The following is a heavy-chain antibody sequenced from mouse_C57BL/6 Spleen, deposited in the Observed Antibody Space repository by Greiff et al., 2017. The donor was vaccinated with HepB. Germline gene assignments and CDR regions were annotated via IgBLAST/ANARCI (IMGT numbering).Heavy chain of an antibody. V-gene: IGHV14-3*01. CDR1: GFNIKNTY. CDR3: ARGWLLRDYAMDY. D-gene: IGHD2-3*01. CDR2: IDPANGNT. Sequence: VHVKQSVAELVRPGASVKLSCTASGFNIKNTYMHWVKQRPEQGLDWIGRIDPANGNTKYAPKFQGKATITADTSSNTAYLQLSSLTSEDTAIYYCARGWLLRDYAMDYWGQGTSVTVSS. J-gene: IGHJ4*01.